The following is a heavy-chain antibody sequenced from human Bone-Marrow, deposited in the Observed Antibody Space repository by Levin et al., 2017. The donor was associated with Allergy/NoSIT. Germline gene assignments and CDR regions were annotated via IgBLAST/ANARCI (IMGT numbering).Heavy chain of an antibody. J-gene: IGHJ6*02. CDR3: ARDRYIGSSWYGAVYYYYYGMDV. D-gene: IGHD6-13*01. CDR1: GFTFSSYS. CDR2: ISSSGSTI. V-gene: IGHV3-48*02. Sequence: GGSLRLSCAASGFTFSSYSMNWVRQAPGKGLEWVSYISSSGSTIYYADSVKGRFTISRDNAKNSLYLQMNSLRDEDTAVYYCARDRYIGSSWYGAVYYYYYGMDVWGQGTTVTVSS.